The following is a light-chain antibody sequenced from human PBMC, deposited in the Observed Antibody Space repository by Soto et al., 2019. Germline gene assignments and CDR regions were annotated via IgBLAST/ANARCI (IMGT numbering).Light chain of an antibody. J-gene: IGKJ5*01. Sequence: EIVLTHPPGTLSLSPCEGAALSSRASQSVSSSYLAWYQQKPGQAPRLLIYGASSRATGIPDRFSGAGSGTDFTPTISRLEPEDFALYYCQQHDILPITFGQGTRLEIK. CDR3: QQHDILPIT. CDR2: GAS. V-gene: IGKV3-20*01. CDR1: QSVSSSY.